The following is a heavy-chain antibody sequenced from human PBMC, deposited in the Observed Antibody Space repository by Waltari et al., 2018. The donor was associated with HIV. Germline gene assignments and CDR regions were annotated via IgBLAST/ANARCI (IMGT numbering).Heavy chain of an antibody. CDR3: AIVDIVYNWFDP. Sequence: QVQLQQWRAGLLKPSETLSLTCAVYGGSFSVYYWSWIRRPPGKGLEWIGEINNSGSTNYNPSLKSRVTISVDTSKNQFSLKLSSVTAADTAVYYCAIVDIVYNWFDPWGQGTLVTVSS. D-gene: IGHD5-12*01. CDR2: INNSGST. CDR1: GGSFSVYY. V-gene: IGHV4-34*01. J-gene: IGHJ5*02.